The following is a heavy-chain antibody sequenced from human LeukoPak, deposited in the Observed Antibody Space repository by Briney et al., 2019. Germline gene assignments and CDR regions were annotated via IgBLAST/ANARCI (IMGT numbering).Heavy chain of an antibody. D-gene: IGHD2-21*02. J-gene: IGHJ5*02. Sequence: GGSLRLSCTASGFTFSRYWMSWVRQAPGKGLEWVANIKQEGSEKYYVDSVKGRFTISRDNAKNSLYLQMNSLRAEDTAVYYCARAAVPWAYCGGDCQNWFDPWGQGTLVTVSS. CDR1: GFTFSRYW. CDR2: IKQEGSEK. CDR3: ARAAVPWAYCGGDCQNWFDP. V-gene: IGHV3-7*02.